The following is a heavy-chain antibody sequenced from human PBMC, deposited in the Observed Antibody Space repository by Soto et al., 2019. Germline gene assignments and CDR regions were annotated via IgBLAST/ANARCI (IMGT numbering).Heavy chain of an antibody. CDR2: IIPLFGTA. CDR3: AKRSRTRTMDV. V-gene: IGHV1-69*13. Sequence: SVKVSCKDSGGSLKSHAISWVRQAPGQGLEWMGGIIPLFGTANYAQRFRGRVTITADEATRTAYMELSSLRSEDTAVYYCAKRSRTRTMDVWGQGTTVTVSS. J-gene: IGHJ6*02. D-gene: IGHD1-1*01. CDR1: GGSLKSHA.